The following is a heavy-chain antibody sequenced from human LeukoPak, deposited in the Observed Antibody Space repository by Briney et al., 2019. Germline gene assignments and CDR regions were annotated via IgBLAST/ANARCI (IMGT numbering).Heavy chain of an antibody. CDR1: GFTVSSNY. D-gene: IGHD6-19*01. V-gene: IGHV3-53*01. CDR2: IYSGGST. Sequence: PGGSLRLSCAASGFTVSSNYMSWVRQAPGKGLEWVSVIYSGGSTYYADSVKGRFTISRDNSKNTLYLQMNSLRAEDTAVYYCARATLGSGWWNYFDYWGQGTLVSVSS. J-gene: IGHJ4*02. CDR3: ARATLGSGWWNYFDY.